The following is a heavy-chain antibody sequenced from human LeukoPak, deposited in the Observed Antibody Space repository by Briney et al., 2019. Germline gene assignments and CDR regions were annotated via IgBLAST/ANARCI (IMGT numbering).Heavy chain of an antibody. CDR2: ISYDASNK. CDR1: GFTFSNYG. D-gene: IGHD6-13*01. CDR3: ASLDTLRAYSSSWYSAFDI. J-gene: IGHJ3*02. V-gene: IGHV3-30*03. Sequence: GGSLRLSCAAAGFTFSNYGMHWVRQAPGKGLEWVAVISYDASNKYYADSEKGRFTISRDNSNTTLYLQMNSLRAEDTAVYYCASLDTLRAYSSSWYSAFDIWGQGTMVTVSS.